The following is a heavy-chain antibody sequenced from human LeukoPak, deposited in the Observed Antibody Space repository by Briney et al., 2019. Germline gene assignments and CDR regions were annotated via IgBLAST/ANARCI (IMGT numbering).Heavy chain of an antibody. J-gene: IGHJ4*02. CDR1: GFTFSSYA. CDR2: ISGSGGST. V-gene: IGHV3-23*01. D-gene: IGHD6-13*01. Sequence: PGGSLRLSCAASGFTFSSYAMSWVRQAPGKGLEWVSAISGSGGSTHYADSVKGRFTISRDNSKNTLYLQMNSLRAEDTAVYYCAKDSYSSSWYGGISLDYWGQGTLVTVSS. CDR3: AKDSYSSSWYGGISLDY.